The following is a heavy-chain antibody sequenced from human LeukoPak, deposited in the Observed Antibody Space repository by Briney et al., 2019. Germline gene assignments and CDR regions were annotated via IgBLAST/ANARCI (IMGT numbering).Heavy chain of an antibody. CDR3: ARVGHYYDSSGYYQSPHTYNWFDP. V-gene: IGHV4-59*01. J-gene: IGHJ5*02. D-gene: IGHD3-22*01. CDR1: GGSISSYY. Sequence: PSETLSLTCTVSGGSISSYYWSWIRQPPGKGLEWIGYIYYSGSTNYNPSLKNRVTISVDTSKNQFSLKLSSVTAADTAVYYCARVGHYYDSSGYYQSPHTYNWFDPWGQGTLVTVSS. CDR2: IYYSGST.